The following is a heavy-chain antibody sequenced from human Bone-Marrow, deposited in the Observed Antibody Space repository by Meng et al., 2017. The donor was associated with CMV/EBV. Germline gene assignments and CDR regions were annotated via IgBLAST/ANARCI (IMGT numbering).Heavy chain of an antibody. CDR1: GFTFSNYG. D-gene: IGHD6-19*01. Sequence: GGSLRLSCAASGFTFSNYGMHWVRQAPGKGLEWVAFIRYDGSNKYYADSVKGRFTISRDNSKNTLYLQMNSLRAEDTAVYYCAKDMSSGWYNYYYYGMDVWGQGTTVTVSS. J-gene: IGHJ6*02. CDR3: AKDMSSGWYNYYYYGMDV. CDR2: IRYDGSNK. V-gene: IGHV3-30*02.